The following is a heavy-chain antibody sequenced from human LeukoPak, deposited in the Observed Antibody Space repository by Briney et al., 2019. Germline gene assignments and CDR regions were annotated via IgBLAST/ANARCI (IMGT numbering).Heavy chain of an antibody. CDR2: ISAYNGNT. Sequence: ASVKVSCKASGYTFTSYGISWVRRAPGQGLEWMGWISAYNGNTNYAQKLQGRVTMTTDTSTSTAYMELRSLRSDDTAVYYCARDRTPERLRFLDLGNGMDVWGQGTTVTVSS. CDR1: GYTFTSYG. J-gene: IGHJ6*02. V-gene: IGHV1-18*01. D-gene: IGHD3-3*01. CDR3: ARDRTPERLRFLDLGNGMDV.